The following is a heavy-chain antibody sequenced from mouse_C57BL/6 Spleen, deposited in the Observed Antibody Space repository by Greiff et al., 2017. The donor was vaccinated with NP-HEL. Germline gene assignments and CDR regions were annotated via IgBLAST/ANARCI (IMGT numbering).Heavy chain of an antibody. CDR3: ARRLRRSHYYAMDY. Sequence: QVQLQQPGAELVKPGASVKMSCKASGYTFTSYWITWVKQRPGQGLEWIGDIYPGSGSTNYNEKFKSKATLTVDTSSSTAYMQLSSLTSEDSAVSYCARRLRRSHYYAMDYWGQGTSVTVSS. D-gene: IGHD2-4*01. V-gene: IGHV1-55*01. J-gene: IGHJ4*01. CDR2: IYPGSGST. CDR1: GYTFTSYW.